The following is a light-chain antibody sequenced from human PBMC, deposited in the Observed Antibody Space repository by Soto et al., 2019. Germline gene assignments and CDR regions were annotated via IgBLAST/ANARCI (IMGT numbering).Light chain of an antibody. CDR2: DVD. J-gene: IGLJ1*01. CDR1: SSDVGGYNY. V-gene: IGLV2-14*01. CDR3: SSYTISNTLV. Sequence: QSVLTQAASVSGSPGQSITISCTGTSSDVGGYNYVSWYQQYPGKAPKLMIYDVDTRPSGVSNRFSGSKSGNTASLTISGLQADDEADYYCSSYTISNTLVFGSGTKVTVL.